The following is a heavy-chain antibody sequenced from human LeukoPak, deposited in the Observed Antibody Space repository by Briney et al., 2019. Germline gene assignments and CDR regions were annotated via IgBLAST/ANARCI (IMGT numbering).Heavy chain of an antibody. CDR1: GGSFSGYY. V-gene: IGHV4-34*01. CDR2: INHSGST. J-gene: IGHJ4*02. D-gene: IGHD4-23*01. Sequence: SETLSLTCAVYGGSFSGYYWSWIRQPPGKGLEWIGEINHSGSTNYNPSLKSRVTISVDTSKNQFSLKLSSVTAADTAVYYCARVFTVATFDYWGQGTLVTVPS. CDR3: ARVFTVATFDY.